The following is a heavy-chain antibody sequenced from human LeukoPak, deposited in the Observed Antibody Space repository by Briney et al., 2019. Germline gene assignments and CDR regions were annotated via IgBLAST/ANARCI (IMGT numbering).Heavy chain of an antibody. J-gene: IGHJ4*02. Sequence: GGSLRLSCAAAGFTFSNYWMHWVRQDPGKGLVWVSRTNSDGSSTIYADSVKGRFTISRDNAKNTLYLQMNSLRVEDTAVYYCVREYYGAFDHWGQGTLVSVSS. D-gene: IGHD3-16*01. V-gene: IGHV3-74*01. CDR1: GFTFSNYW. CDR3: VREYYGAFDH. CDR2: TNSDGSST.